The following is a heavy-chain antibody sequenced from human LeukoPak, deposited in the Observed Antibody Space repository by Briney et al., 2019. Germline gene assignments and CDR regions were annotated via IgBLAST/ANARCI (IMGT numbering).Heavy chain of an antibody. V-gene: IGHV4-59*01. Sequence: SETLSLTCTVSGGSISSYYWSWIRQPPGKGLEWIGYIYYSGSTNYNPPLKSRVTISVDTSKNQFSLKLSSVTAADTAVYYCARGPYLDYWGQGTLVTVSS. CDR3: ARGPYLDY. J-gene: IGHJ4*02. CDR2: IYYSGST. CDR1: GGSISSYY.